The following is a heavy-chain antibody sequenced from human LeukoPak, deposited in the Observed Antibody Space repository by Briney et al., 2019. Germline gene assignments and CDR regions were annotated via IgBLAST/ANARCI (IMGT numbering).Heavy chain of an antibody. CDR1: GFTFSSYW. CDR3: AKRDSSGSLPRLFDY. Sequence: PGGSLRLSCTASGFTFSSYWMHWVRQAPGKGLEWVSAISGSGGSTSSADSVKGRFTISRDTSKNTLYLQMNSLRAEDTAVYYCAKRDSSGSLPRLFDYWGQGTLVTVSS. J-gene: IGHJ4*02. CDR2: ISGSGGST. V-gene: IGHV3-23*01. D-gene: IGHD6-19*01.